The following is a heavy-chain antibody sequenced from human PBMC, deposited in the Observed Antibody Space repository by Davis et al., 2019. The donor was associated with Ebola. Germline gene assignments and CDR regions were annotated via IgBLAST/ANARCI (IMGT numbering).Heavy chain of an antibody. CDR2: FYPGDSSV. V-gene: IGHV5-51*01. Sequence: GESLKISCETSGYNFNSYWIAWVRQMPGKGLEWMGIFYPGDSSVRFSPSFQGQVTISVDKSTSTAFLQWRSLKASDSATYFCARPIVGSSFHYYDSWGHGTLITVSS. CDR1: GYNFNSYW. CDR3: ARPIVGSSFHYYDS. J-gene: IGHJ4*03. D-gene: IGHD6-13*01.